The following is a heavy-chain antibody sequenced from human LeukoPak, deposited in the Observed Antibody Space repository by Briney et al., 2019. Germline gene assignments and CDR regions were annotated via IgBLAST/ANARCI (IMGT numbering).Heavy chain of an antibody. CDR2: IIPIFGTA. V-gene: IGHV1-69*13. CDR3: ARDLMVRGLITFDP. CDR1: GGTFSSYA. Sequence: SVKVSCKASGGTFSSYAISWVRQAPGQGLEWMGGIIPIFGTANYAQKFQGRVTITADESTSTAYMELSSLRSEDTAVYYCARDLMVRGLITFDPWGQGTLVTVSS. J-gene: IGHJ5*02. D-gene: IGHD3-10*01.